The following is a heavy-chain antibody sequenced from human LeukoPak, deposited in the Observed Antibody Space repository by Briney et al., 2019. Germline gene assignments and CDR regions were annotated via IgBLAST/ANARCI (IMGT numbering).Heavy chain of an antibody. J-gene: IGHJ4*02. Sequence: SETLSLTCTVSGGSISSSSYYWGWIRQPPGKGLEWIGSIYYSGSTYYNPSLKSRVTISVDTSKNQFSLKLSSVTAADTAVYYCARHVDWFGESPFDYWGQGTLVTVSS. CDR1: GGSISSSSYY. CDR2: IYYSGST. V-gene: IGHV4-39*01. D-gene: IGHD3-10*01. CDR3: ARHVDWFGESPFDY.